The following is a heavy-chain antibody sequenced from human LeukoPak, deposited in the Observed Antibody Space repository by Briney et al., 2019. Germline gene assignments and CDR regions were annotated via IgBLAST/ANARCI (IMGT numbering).Heavy chain of an antibody. CDR1: AFTFRSYA. J-gene: IGHJ4*02. Sequence: GGSLRLSCAASAFTFRSYAMSWVRQAGGKGLEWVSAISGSGGSTYYADSVRGRFTISRDNSKNTLYLQMSSLRAEDTAVYYCAKPKDNSLYCFDYWGQGTLVTASS. V-gene: IGHV3-23*01. D-gene: IGHD1-20*01. CDR2: ISGSGGST. CDR3: AKPKDNSLYCFDY.